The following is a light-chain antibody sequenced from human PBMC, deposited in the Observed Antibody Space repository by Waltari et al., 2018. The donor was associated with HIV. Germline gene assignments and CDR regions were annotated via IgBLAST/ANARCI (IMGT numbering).Light chain of an antibody. CDR2: VNH. J-gene: IGLJ1*01. CDR1: TSNIGRFN. CDR3: AVWDGSLSAYV. Sequence: QSVLTQPPSASGAPGQRVTISCSGSTSNIGRFNVQWYQQLPETPHKLLIHVNHYRPSGVPDRFSGSESGTSASLAISGLQSEDEADYYCAVWDGSLSAYVFGPGTKVTV. V-gene: IGLV1-44*01.